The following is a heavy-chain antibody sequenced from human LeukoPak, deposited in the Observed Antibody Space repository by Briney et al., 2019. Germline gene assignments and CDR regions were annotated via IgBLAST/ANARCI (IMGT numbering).Heavy chain of an antibody. CDR3: ARGSGLTGYMDV. D-gene: IGHD6-19*01. J-gene: IGHJ6*03. CDR1: GFTVRSNY. Sequence: GGSLRLSCAGSGFTVRSNYMTWVRQAPGKGLEWASIMYSSGSTYYADSVRGRFTISRDNSKNTLYLQMHSLRAEDTAVYYCARGSGLTGYMDVWGKGTTVIVSS. V-gene: IGHV3-53*01. CDR2: MYSSGST.